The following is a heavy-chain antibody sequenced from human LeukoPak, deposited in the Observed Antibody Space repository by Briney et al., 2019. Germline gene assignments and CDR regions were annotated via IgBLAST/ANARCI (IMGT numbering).Heavy chain of an antibody. D-gene: IGHD3-9*01. Sequence: SETLSLTCTVSGYSISSGYYWSWIRQPPGKGLEWIGYIYYSGSTNYNPSLKSRVTISVDTSKNQFSLKLSSVTAADTAVYYCARVLTGPFDYWGQGTLVTVSS. V-gene: IGHV4-61*01. CDR2: IYYSGST. CDR1: GYSISSGYY. CDR3: ARVLTGPFDY. J-gene: IGHJ4*02.